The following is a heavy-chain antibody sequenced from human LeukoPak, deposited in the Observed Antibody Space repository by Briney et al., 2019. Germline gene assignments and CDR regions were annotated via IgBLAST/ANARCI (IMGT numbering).Heavy chain of an antibody. CDR2: INHSGST. Sequence: SETLSLTCAVYGGSFSGYYWSWIRQPPGKGLEWIGEINHSGSTNYNPSLKSRVTISVDTSKNQFSLKLSSVTAADTAVYFCARGGSMVRGVIPRDYWGQGTLVTVCS. J-gene: IGHJ4*02. CDR3: ARGGSMVRGVIPRDY. V-gene: IGHV4-34*01. D-gene: IGHD3-10*01. CDR1: GGSFSGYY.